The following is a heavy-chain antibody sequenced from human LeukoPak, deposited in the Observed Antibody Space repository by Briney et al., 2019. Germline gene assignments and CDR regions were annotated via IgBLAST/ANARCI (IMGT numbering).Heavy chain of an antibody. J-gene: IGHJ4*02. Sequence: GGSLRLSCAASGFTFSNYAMSWVRQAPGKGLEWASAISGSGGSTYYADPVKGRFTISRDNSKNTLYLQMNSLRAEDTAVYYCAKAELYGSGSYYSYYFDYWGQGTLVTVSS. CDR2: ISGSGGST. CDR1: GFTFSNYA. CDR3: AKAELYGSGSYYSYYFDY. D-gene: IGHD3-10*01. V-gene: IGHV3-23*01.